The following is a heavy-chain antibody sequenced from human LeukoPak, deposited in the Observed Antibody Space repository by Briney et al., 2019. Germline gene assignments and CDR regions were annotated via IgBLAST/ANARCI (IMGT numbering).Heavy chain of an antibody. V-gene: IGHV4-30-4*08. J-gene: IGHJ4*02. CDR2: IYYSGST. CDR1: GGSISSGDYY. D-gene: IGHD3-3*01. CDR3: ARAGKGLRFLELAKGCDY. Sequence: PSETLSLTCTVSGGSISSGDYYWSWIRQPPGKGLEWIGYIYYSGSTYYNPSLKSRVTISVDTSKNQFSLKLSSVTAADTAVYCCARAGKGLRFLELAKGCDYWGQGTLVTVSS.